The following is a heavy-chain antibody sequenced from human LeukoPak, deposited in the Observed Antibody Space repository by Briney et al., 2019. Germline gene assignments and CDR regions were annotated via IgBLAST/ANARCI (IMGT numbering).Heavy chain of an antibody. CDR3: ARGKYSSGWYGDSFDY. CDR2: IYYSGST. CDR1: GGSISSSSYY. Sequence: SETLSLTCTVSGGSISSSSYYWGWIRQPPGKGLEWIGSIYYSGSTYYNPSLKSRVTISVDTSKNQFSLKLSSVTAADTAVYYCARGKYSSGWYGDSFDYWGQGTLVTVSS. J-gene: IGHJ4*02. V-gene: IGHV4-39*01. D-gene: IGHD6-19*01.